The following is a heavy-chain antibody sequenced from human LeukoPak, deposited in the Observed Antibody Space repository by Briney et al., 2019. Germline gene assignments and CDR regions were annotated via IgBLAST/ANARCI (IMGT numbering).Heavy chain of an antibody. CDR3: ARTHSSGWFFFDN. J-gene: IGHJ4*02. Sequence: SVKVSCKASGGTFSSNAISWVRQAPGQGLEWMGGIIPIFGTAKYAQKFQGRVTITTDESTSTAYMELSSLRYEDTAVFFCARTHSSGWFFFDNWGQGTLVTVSS. CDR1: GGTFSSNA. CDR2: IIPIFGTA. V-gene: IGHV1-69*05. D-gene: IGHD6-19*01.